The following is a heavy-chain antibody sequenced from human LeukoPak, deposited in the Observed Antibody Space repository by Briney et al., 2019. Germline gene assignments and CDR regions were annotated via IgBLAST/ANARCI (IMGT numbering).Heavy chain of an antibody. D-gene: IGHD3-10*01. CDR2: IKTKTDGGTT. CDR1: GFTVSNNH. Sequence: PGGSLRLSCAASGFTVSNNHMNWVRQAPGKGLEWVGRIKTKTDGGTTDYAAPVKGRFTISRDDSKNTLYLQMNSLKTEDTAVYYCTTDYGSGSYRYFNYWGQGTLVTVSS. V-gene: IGHV3-15*01. J-gene: IGHJ4*02. CDR3: TTDYGSGSYRYFNY.